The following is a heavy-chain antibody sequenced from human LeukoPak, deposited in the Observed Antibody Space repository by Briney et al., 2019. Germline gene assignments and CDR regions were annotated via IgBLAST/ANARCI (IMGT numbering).Heavy chain of an antibody. CDR3: ARDSPGDVLRYFDWSRTQSFDY. Sequence: ASVKVSCKASGYTFTGYYMHWVRQAPGQGLEWMGWIYPNSGGTNYAQKFQGRVTMTRDTSISTAYMELSRLRSDDTAVYYCARDSPGDVLRYFDWSRTQSFDYWGQGTLVTVSS. V-gene: IGHV1-2*02. J-gene: IGHJ4*02. D-gene: IGHD3-9*01. CDR1: GYTFTGYY. CDR2: IYPNSGGT.